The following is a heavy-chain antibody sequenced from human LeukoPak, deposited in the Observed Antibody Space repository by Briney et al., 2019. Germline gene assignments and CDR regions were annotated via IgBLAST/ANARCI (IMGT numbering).Heavy chain of an antibody. Sequence: GASVKVSCKTCRYRFGDYSLQWMRQAPGQGLEGMAWIAPNSGDSNYAQNFQGRVTMTRDTSITTIYLELTNLRSDDTAIYYCARDRARLVWSREPGPVDFWGQGTLVTVSS. CDR1: RYRFGDYS. V-gene: IGHV1-2*02. J-gene: IGHJ4*02. D-gene: IGHD2-21*01. CDR3: ARDRARLVWSREPGPVDF. CDR2: IAPNSGDS.